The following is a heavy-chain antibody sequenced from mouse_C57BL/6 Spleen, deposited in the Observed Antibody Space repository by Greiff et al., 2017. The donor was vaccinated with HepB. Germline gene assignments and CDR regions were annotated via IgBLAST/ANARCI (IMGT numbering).Heavy chain of an antibody. CDR3: ARSTAQAGDY. V-gene: IGHV1-82*01. Sequence: QVQLQQSGPELVKPGASVKISCKASGYAFSSSWMNWVKQRPGKGLEWIGRIYPGDGDTNYNGKFKGKATLTADKSSSTAYMQLSGLTSEDSAVYFCARSTAQAGDYWGQGTTLTVSS. J-gene: IGHJ2*01. D-gene: IGHD3-2*02. CDR1: GYAFSSSW. CDR2: IYPGDGDT.